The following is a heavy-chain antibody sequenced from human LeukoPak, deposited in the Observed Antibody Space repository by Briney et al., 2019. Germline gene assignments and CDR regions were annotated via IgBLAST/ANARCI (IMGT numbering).Heavy chain of an antibody. V-gene: IGHV4-34*01. CDR1: GGSFSDYY. D-gene: IGHD2-2*01. CDR3: ASCSSTSWYAGDWSDP. CDR2: INHSGST. J-gene: IGHJ5*02. Sequence: SETLSLTCAVYGGSFSDYYWSWIRQSPGKGLEWIGEINHSGSTNYNPSLKSRVTISVDTSKNQFSLKLNSVTAADTAVYYCASCSSTSWYAGDWSDPWGQGTLVTVSS.